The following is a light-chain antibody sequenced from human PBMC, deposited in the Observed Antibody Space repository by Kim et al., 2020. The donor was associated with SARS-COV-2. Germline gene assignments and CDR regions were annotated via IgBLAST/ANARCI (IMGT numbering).Light chain of an antibody. Sequence: AAGKTASITCGGNKIGSKSVHWYQQTPGQAPVVVIYYDADRPSGIPERFSGSNSGNTATLTISGVEAGDEADYYCQVWDRSSDVVFGGGTQLTVL. V-gene: IGLV3-21*04. CDR2: YDA. CDR1: KIGSKS. J-gene: IGLJ2*01. CDR3: QVWDRSSDVV.